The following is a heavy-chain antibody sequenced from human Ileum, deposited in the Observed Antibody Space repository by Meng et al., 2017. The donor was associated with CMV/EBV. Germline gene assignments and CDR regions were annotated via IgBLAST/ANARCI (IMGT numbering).Heavy chain of an antibody. Sequence: RRPQWAGAGLVTSSDTPPLICAFSHGFIRSNCYWVRNPQPKGKGLDWNGSLYYTANTYSTPTRKSRVTVSADTSKNQFSLNPNSVTAADTALYSCARDPYSGDYPFAYWGQGILVTVSS. CDR3: ARDPYSGDYPFAY. J-gene: IGHJ4*02. CDR1: HGFIRSNCY. CDR2: LYYTANT. D-gene: IGHD1-26*01. V-gene: IGHV4-39*07.